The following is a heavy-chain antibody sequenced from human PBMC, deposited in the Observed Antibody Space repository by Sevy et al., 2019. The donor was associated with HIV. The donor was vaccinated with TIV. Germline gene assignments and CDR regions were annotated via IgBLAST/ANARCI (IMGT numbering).Heavy chain of an antibody. V-gene: IGHV3-49*03. J-gene: IGHJ4*02. CDR1: GFTFGDYA. CDR2: IRRNSHEPYGGTT. D-gene: IGHD5-12*01. CDR3: TRALATADTPEYYFDY. Sequence: GGSLRLSCTSSGFTFGDYAMSWFRQAPGKGLEWVTFIRRNSHEPYGGTTEYAASVKSRFTISRDDSNRIAYLQMNSLKTEDTAVYYCTRALATADTPEYYFDYWGQGILVTVSS.